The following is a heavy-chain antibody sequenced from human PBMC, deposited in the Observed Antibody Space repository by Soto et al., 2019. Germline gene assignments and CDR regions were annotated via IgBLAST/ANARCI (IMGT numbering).Heavy chain of an antibody. V-gene: IGHV3-21*01. J-gene: IGHJ4*02. CDR1: GFTFSSYS. CDR2: ISSSSSYI. D-gene: IGHD6-6*01. Sequence: EVQLVESGGGLVKPGGSLRLSCAASGFTFSSYSMNWVRQAPGKGLEWVSSISSSSSYIYYADSVKGRFTISRDNAKNSLYLQMNSLRAEDTAVYYCAREKFEQLGAGGFDYWGQGTLVTVSS. CDR3: AREKFEQLGAGGFDY.